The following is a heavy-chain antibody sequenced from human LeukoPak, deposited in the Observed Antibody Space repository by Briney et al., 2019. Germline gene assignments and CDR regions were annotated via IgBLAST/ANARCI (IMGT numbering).Heavy chain of an antibody. J-gene: IGHJ4*02. CDR2: IKEDGSER. Sequence: GGSLRLSCAASGFGFSNYWMSWVRQAPGEALEGVASIKEDGSERYYVDSMRGRFTISRDNAKTSLLLQMNSLRVEDTAVYYCARKGDHYDRSGYFHYFAYWGQGTLLTVSS. CDR3: ARKGDHYDRSGYFHYFAY. V-gene: IGHV3-7*01. D-gene: IGHD3-22*01. CDR1: GFGFSNYW.